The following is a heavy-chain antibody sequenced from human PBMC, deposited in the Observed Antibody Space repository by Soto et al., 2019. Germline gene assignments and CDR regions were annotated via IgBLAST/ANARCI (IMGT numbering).Heavy chain of an antibody. Sequence: GGSLRLSCAASGFTFSSYSMNRVRQAPGKGLEWVSYISSSSSTIYYADSVKGRFTISRDNAKNSLYLQMNSLRAEDTAVYYCARDLEWLPKAPYYYYYMGVWGKGTTVTVSS. CDR3: ARDLEWLPKAPYYYYYMGV. V-gene: IGHV3-48*01. J-gene: IGHJ6*03. CDR1: GFTFSSYS. D-gene: IGHD3-3*01. CDR2: ISSSSSTI.